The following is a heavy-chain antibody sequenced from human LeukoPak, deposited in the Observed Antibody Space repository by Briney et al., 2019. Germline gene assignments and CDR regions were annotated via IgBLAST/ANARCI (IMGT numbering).Heavy chain of an antibody. Sequence: QPGGSLRLSCAASGFTFSSYGMHWVRQAPGKGLEWVAFIRYDGSNKYYADSVKGRFTISRDNSKNTLYLQMNSLRAEDTAVYYCAKEAYYDFWSGSMDVWGKGTTVTVSS. D-gene: IGHD3-3*01. CDR1: GFTFSSYG. CDR2: IRYDGSNK. V-gene: IGHV3-30*02. CDR3: AKEAYYDFWSGSMDV. J-gene: IGHJ6*03.